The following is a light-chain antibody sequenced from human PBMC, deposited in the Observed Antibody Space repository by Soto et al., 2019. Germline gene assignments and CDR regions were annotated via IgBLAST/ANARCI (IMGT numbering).Light chain of an antibody. V-gene: IGKV3-11*01. Sequence: EIVMTQSPATLAVPPGGRATLSCRASQSVSTNFAWYQQKPGQAPRLLIYDASTRATGIPARFSGSGSGTDFTLTISSLEPEDFAVYYCQQRSNWPATFGQGTRWRL. CDR1: QSVSTN. CDR3: QQRSNWPAT. J-gene: IGKJ5*01. CDR2: DAS.